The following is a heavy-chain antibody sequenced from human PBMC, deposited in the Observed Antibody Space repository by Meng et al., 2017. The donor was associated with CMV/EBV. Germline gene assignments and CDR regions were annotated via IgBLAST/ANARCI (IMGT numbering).Heavy chain of an antibody. Sequence: SVKVSCKASGGTFSSYAISWVRQAPGQGLEWMGGIIPILGIANYAQKFQGRVTITADKSTSTAYMELSSLRSEDTAVHYCARTLWFGELLDYYGMDVWGQGTTVTVSS. J-gene: IGHJ6*02. CDR3: ARTLWFGELLDYYGMDV. CDR2: IIPILGIA. D-gene: IGHD3-10*01. V-gene: IGHV1-69*10. CDR1: GGTFSSYA.